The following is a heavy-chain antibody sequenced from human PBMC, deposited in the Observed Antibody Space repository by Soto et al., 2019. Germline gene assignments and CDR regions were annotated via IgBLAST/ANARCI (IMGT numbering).Heavy chain of an antibody. V-gene: IGHV3-53*01. J-gene: IGHJ4*02. CDR1: GFTVSSNH. CDR2: IYSGGST. D-gene: IGHD3-22*01. Sequence: PGGSLRLSCAASGFTVSSNHMNWVRQAPGKGLEWVSVIYSGGSTYYADSVKGRFTISRENSKITLYLQMNSLRAEDTAVFYCARARGYYDSSGYSGYYFDYWGQGTLVTVSS. CDR3: ARARGYYDSSGYSGYYFDY.